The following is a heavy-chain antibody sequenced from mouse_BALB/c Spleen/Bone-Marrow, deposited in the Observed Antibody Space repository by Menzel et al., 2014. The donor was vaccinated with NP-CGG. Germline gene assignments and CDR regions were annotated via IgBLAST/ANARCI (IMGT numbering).Heavy chain of an antibody. Sequence: VQLQQSGPELVKPGASVRISCKASGYTFTRYYIQWMKQRPGQGLEWIGWIYPGNVNTKYNEKFKGKATLTADKSSSTAYMQLSSLTSEDSAVYFCAMGLRRDYYAMDYWGQGTSVTVSS. CDR3: AMGLRRDYYAMDY. CDR2: IYPGNVNT. V-gene: IGHV1S56*01. J-gene: IGHJ4*01. D-gene: IGHD2-2*01. CDR1: GYTFTRYY.